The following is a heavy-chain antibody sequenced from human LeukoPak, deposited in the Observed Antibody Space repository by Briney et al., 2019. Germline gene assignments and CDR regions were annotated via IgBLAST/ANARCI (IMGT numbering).Heavy chain of an antibody. Sequence: GGTLRLSCAASGFTFSSYGMSWVRQAPGKGLEWVSAISGSGGSTYYADSVKGRFTISRENAKNSLYLQMNSLRAGDTAAYYCARVSSGGGESTYFDYWGRGTLVTVSS. D-gene: IGHD3-16*01. CDR3: ARVSSGGGESTYFDY. CDR1: GFTFSSYG. CDR2: ISGSGGST. V-gene: IGHV3-23*01. J-gene: IGHJ4*02.